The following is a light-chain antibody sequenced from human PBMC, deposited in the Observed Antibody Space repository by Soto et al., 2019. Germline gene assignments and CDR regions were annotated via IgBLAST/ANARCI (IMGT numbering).Light chain of an antibody. Sequence: AIRMTQSASSFSASTGDRVTITCRASQGISSYLAWYQQKPGKAPKLLIYDAYTLQSGVPSRFSGSGSGTDFTLTISYLQSEDFATYYCQQYYSYPPTFGQGTKVEIK. V-gene: IGKV1-8*01. CDR2: DAY. J-gene: IGKJ1*01. CDR3: QQYYSYPPT. CDR1: QGISSY.